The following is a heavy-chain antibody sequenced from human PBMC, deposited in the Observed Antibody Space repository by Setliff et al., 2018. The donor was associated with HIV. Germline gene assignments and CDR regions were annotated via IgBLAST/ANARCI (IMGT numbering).Heavy chain of an antibody. CDR1: GYSISSGYY. J-gene: IGHJ4*02. D-gene: IGHD2-21*01. CDR2: IYHSGST. Sequence: PSETLSLTCAVSGYSISSGYYWGWIRQPPGKGLEWIGSIYHSGSTYYNPSLKSRVTMSVDTSKNQFSLKLSSVTAADTAVYYCARQCRGDFCYGYWGQGMLVTVSS. V-gene: IGHV4-38-2*01. CDR3: ARQCRGDFCYGY.